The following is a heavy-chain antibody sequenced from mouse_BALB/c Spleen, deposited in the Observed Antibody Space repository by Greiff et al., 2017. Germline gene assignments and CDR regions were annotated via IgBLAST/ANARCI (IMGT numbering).Heavy chain of an antibody. D-gene: IGHD2-14*01. J-gene: IGHJ1*01. V-gene: IGHV1-7*01. CDR2: INPSTGYT. CDR1: GYTFTSYW. CDR3: ANYYRYDVYWYFDV. Sequence: VQLQQSGAELAKPGASVKMSCKASGYTFTSYWMHWVKQRPGQGLEWIGYINPSTGYTEYNQKFKDKATLTADKSSSTAYMQLSSLTSEDSAVYYCANYYRYDVYWYFDVWGAGTTVTVSS.